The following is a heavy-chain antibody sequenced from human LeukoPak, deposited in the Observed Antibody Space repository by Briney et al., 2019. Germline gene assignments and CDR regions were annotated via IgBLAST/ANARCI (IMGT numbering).Heavy chain of an antibody. CDR2: IYSDNT. D-gene: IGHD3-22*01. J-gene: IGHJ3*02. Sequence: GGSLRLSCTVSGFTVSSNSMSWVRQAPGKGLEWVSFIYSDNTHYSDSVKGRFTISRDNAKNTLYLQMNSLRAEDTAVYYCARAMIANAFDIWGQGTMVTVSS. CDR3: ARAMIANAFDI. V-gene: IGHV3-53*01. CDR1: GFTVSSNS.